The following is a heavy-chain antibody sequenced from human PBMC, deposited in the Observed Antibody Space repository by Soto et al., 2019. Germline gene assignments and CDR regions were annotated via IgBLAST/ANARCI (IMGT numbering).Heavy chain of an antibody. CDR3: ARTTYSDY. J-gene: IGHJ4*01. Sequence: GGSLRLSCVASGFTFSSYWMSWVRQAPGKGLEWVANIKHYGSEKYYVDSVKGRFTISRDNAKNSLYLQMNSLRAEDTAVYYCARTTYSDYWGQGTLVIVSS. CDR2: IKHYGSEK. CDR1: GFTFSSYW. V-gene: IGHV3-7*01.